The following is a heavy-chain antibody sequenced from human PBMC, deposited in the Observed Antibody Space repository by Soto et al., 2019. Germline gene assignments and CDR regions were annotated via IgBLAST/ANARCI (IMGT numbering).Heavy chain of an antibody. V-gene: IGHV3-72*01. CDR1: GFTFSDHY. J-gene: IGHJ4*02. Sequence: EVQVVESGGGLVQPGGSLRLSCAASGFTFSDHYMDWVRQAPGKGLEWVGRSRDKARSYTTEYAASVKGRFTISRDDSSNSVHLHMSSLKTEDTAVYYCGRGQYDSGRNYFDYRGQGTLVTVSS. CDR3: GRGQYDSGRNYFDY. CDR2: SRDKARSYTT. D-gene: IGHD4-17*01.